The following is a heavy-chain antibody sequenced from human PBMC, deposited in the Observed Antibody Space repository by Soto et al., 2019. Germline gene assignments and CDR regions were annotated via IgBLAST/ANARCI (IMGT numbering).Heavy chain of an antibody. D-gene: IGHD6-19*01. CDR1: GGSFSGYY. CDR3: ARNSSDWPTPAQVPGYFAL. J-gene: IGHJ2*01. CDR2: INHSGST. Sequence: QVQPQEWRAGLLKPSETLSLTCAVYGGSFSGYYWSWIRQPPGEGLEWLGEINHSGSTNYNPSLKSRVTMSVDASKNHFSLKLSSVTAADTDVYYCARNSSDWPTPAQVPGYFALWGRGTLVTVCS. V-gene: IGHV4-34*01.